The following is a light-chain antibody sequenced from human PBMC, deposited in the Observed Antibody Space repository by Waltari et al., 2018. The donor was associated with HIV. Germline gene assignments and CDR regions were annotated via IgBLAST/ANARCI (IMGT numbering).Light chain of an antibody. CDR3: VGWDSSLRGYV. V-gene: IGLV1-47*01. CDR1: SSNIENDN. J-gene: IGLJ1*01. CDR2: KNI. Sequence: QPFLTQPPSASGTPGQRVTISCSGSSSNIENDNVYWYQQLPGMAPKLPIYKNIQRPSGVPDRFTASKSGTSASLAIGGLRSEDEADYYCVGWDSSLRGYVFGAGTKVTVL.